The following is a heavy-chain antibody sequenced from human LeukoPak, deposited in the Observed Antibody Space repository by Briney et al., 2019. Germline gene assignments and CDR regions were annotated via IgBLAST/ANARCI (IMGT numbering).Heavy chain of an antibody. V-gene: IGHV3-53*01. CDR2: IYSVGET. CDR3: AKDPVAVAGTGFDY. J-gene: IGHJ4*02. Sequence: GGSLRLSCAASGFTVNSNYMNWVRQAPGKGLEWVSVIYSVGETYYADSVKGRFTISRDNSKNTLYLQMNSLRAEDTAVYYCAKDPVAVAGTGFDYWGQGTLVTVSS. CDR1: GFTVNSNY. D-gene: IGHD6-19*01.